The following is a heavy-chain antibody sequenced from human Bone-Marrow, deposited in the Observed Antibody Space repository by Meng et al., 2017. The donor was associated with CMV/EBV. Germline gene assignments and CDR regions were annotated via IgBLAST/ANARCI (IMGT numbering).Heavy chain of an antibody. J-gene: IGHJ6*02. Sequence: SETLSLTCTVSGGSISSSSYYWGWIRQPPGKGLEWIGSIYYSGSTYYNPSLKSRVTISVDTSKNQFSLKLSSVTAADTAVYYCARDLYNCSSTSCYRGMDVWGQGTAVTVYS. D-gene: IGHD2-2*01. CDR1: GGSISSSSYY. CDR3: ARDLYNCSSTSCYRGMDV. CDR2: IYYSGST. V-gene: IGHV4-39*07.